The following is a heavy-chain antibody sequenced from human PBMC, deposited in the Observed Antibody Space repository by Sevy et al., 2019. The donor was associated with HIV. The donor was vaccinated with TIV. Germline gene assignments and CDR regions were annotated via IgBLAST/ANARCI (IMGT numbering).Heavy chain of an antibody. J-gene: IGHJ5*02. D-gene: IGHD2-21*02. CDR3: ARVCGGDCYWEFDP. CDR2: IYYSGST. Sequence: SETLSLTCTVSAGSISSGGYYWSWIRQHPGKGLEWIGYIYYSGSTYYNPSLKSRVTISVDTSKNQFSLKLSSVTAADTAVYYCARVCGGDCYWEFDPWGQGTLVTVSS. V-gene: IGHV4-31*03. CDR1: AGSISSGGYY.